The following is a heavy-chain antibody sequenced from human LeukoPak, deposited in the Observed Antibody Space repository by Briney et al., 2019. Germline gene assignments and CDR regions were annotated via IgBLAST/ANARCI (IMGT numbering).Heavy chain of an antibody. J-gene: IGHJ4*02. CDR1: GGSISSGSYS. V-gene: IGHV4-30-2*01. CDR2: IYPRGST. CDR3: ARFSPRAMGNYLDF. D-gene: IGHD7-27*01. Sequence: PSETLSLTCAVSGGSISSGSYSWSWIRQPPGKGLEWIGYIYPRGSTYYNPSLKSRVILSLDKSANQFTLNLSSVTAADTAVYYCARFSPRAMGNYLDFWGQGTLVTVSS.